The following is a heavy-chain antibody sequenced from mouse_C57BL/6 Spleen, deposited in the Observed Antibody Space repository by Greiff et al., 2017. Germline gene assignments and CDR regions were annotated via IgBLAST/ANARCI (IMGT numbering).Heavy chain of an antibody. J-gene: IGHJ4*01. CDR1: GFSLTSYG. D-gene: IGHD1-1*01. V-gene: IGHV2-2*01. CDR3: ARNSNDYGSSYGAMDY. CDR2: IWSGGST. Sequence: VMLVESGPGLVQPSQSLSITCTVSGFSLTSYGVHWVRQSPGKGLEWLGVIWSGGSTDYNAAFISRLSISKDNTKSQVFFKMNSLQADDTAIYYCARNSNDYGSSYGAMDYWGQGTSVTVSS.